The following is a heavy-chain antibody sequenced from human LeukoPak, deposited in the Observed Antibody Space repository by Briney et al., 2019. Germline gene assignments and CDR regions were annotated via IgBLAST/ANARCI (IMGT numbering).Heavy chain of an antibody. J-gene: IGHJ4*02. CDR3: AKEYYYGSGSLDY. V-gene: IGHV3-23*01. D-gene: IGHD3-10*01. CDR1: GVTFSSYA. Sequence: PGGSLRLSCAASGVTFSSYAMSWVRQAPGKGLEWVSAIRGSGGNTYYAESVKGRFTVSRDNSKNTLYLQMNSLRAEDTAVYYCAKEYYYGSGSLDYWGQGTLVTVSS. CDR2: IRGSGGNT.